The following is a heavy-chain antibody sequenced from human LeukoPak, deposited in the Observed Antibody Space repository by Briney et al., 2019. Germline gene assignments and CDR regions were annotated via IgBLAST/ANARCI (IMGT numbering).Heavy chain of an antibody. V-gene: IGHV1-69*05. D-gene: IGHD3-22*01. Sequence: SVKVSCKASGGTFSSYAISWVRQAPGQGLEWMGRIIPIFGTANYAQKFQGRVTITTDESTSTDYMELSSLRSEDTAVYYCARSPYYYDSSGYYGAGRGAFDIWGQGTMVTVSS. J-gene: IGHJ3*02. CDR2: IIPIFGTA. CDR3: ARSPYYYDSSGYYGAGRGAFDI. CDR1: GGTFSSYA.